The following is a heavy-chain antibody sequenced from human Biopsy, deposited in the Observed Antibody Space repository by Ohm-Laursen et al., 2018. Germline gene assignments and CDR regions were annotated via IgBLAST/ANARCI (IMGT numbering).Heavy chain of an antibody. D-gene: IGHD6-25*01. CDR1: GFIFSDYG. Sequence: SLRLSCAASGFIFSDYGMHWVRQAPGKGLEWVSGISGSSNNIIYADSVRGRFTISRDNAKSSLYLEMNSLRSEDAAFYYCTKRRTAVRPFDSWGHGTLVTVSS. CDR2: ISGSSNNI. V-gene: IGHV3-9*01. CDR3: TKRRTAVRPFDS. J-gene: IGHJ4*01.